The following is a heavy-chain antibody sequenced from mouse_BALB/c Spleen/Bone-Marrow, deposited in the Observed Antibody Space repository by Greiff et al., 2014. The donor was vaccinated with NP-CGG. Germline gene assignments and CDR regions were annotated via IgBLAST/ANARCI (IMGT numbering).Heavy chain of an antibody. CDR1: GFSLTGYG. V-gene: IGHV2-6-7*01. J-gene: IGHJ4*01. CDR2: IWGDGST. Sequence: VQLQQSGPGLVAPSQSLSITCTVSGFSLTGYGVNWVRQPPGKGLEWLGMIWGDGSTDYNSALKSRLNISKDNSKSQVFLKMNSLQTDDTARYYCARDRYDGAMDYWGQGTSVTVSS. CDR3: ARDRYDGAMDY. D-gene: IGHD2-14*01.